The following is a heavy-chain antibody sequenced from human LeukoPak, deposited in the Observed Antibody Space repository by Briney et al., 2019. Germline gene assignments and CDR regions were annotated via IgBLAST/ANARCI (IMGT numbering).Heavy chain of an antibody. Sequence: GGSLRLSCAASGFTFSSYSMNWVRQAPGKGLEWVSYISSSSSTIYYADSVKGRFTISRDNAKSSLYLQMNSLRVDDTAVYYCARALPSSWYFFDYWGQGALVTVSS. D-gene: IGHD6-13*01. J-gene: IGHJ4*02. V-gene: IGHV3-48*04. CDR1: GFTFSSYS. CDR2: ISSSSSTI. CDR3: ARALPSSWYFFDY.